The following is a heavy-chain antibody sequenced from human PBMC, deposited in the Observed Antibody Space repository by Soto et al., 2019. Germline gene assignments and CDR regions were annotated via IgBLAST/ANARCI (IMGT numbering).Heavy chain of an antibody. Sequence: PSETLSLTCSVSGVTMSYGGYSWSWIRQSPGKGLEWLGYISHLETTYYNPSFKSRLSLSIDRTRNQFSLSLSSVTAADTAVYYCARDDHNYDFWSGLLRAGHYYYYGMDVWGQGTTVTVSS. V-gene: IGHV4-30-2*06. CDR3: ARDDHNYDFWSGLLRAGHYYYYGMDV. D-gene: IGHD3-3*01. CDR2: ISHLETT. J-gene: IGHJ6*02. CDR1: GVTMSYGGYS.